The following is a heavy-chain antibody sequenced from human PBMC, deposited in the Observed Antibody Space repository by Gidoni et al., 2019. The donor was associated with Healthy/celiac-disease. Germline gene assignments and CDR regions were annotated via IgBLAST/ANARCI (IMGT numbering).Heavy chain of an antibody. CDR3: ARFRFGNRYYFDY. V-gene: IGHV4-34*01. CDR1: GGSFSGYY. Sequence: QVQLQQWGAGLLKPSETLSLTCAVYGGSFSGYYWSWIRQPPGKGLEWIGEINHSGSTNYNPALKSRVTISVDTSKNQFSLKLGSVTAADTAVYYCARFRFGNRYYFDYWGQGTLVTVSS. J-gene: IGHJ4*02. CDR2: INHSGST. D-gene: IGHD3-10*01.